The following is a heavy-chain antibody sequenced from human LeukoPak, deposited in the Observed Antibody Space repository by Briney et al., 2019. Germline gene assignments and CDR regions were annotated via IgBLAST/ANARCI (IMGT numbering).Heavy chain of an antibody. CDR3: AKELLAAGRWGN. CDR2: ISWNSGSI. Sequence: GGSLRLSCAASGFTFDDYAMHWVRQAPGKGLEWVSGISWNSGSIGYADSVKGRFTISRDNAKNSLYLQMNSLRAEDTAVYYCAKELLAAGRWGNWGQGTLVTVSS. CDR1: GFTFDDYA. D-gene: IGHD3-16*01. V-gene: IGHV3-9*01. J-gene: IGHJ4*02.